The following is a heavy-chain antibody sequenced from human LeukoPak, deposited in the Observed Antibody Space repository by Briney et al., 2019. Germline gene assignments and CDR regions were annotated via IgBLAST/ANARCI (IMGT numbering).Heavy chain of an antibody. V-gene: IGHV3-48*03. CDR1: GFTYSCYE. J-gene: IGHJ2*01. D-gene: IGHD6-25*01. Sequence: GGPLRLPCAASGFTYSCYEMNWVRQAPGKGLEGVSYISSSGSTIYYADSVKGRFTISRDNAKNSRYLQINLLRAEDTSVYYCARGPPWYFDLWARGTLVTVSS. CDR2: ISSSGSTI. CDR3: ARGPPWYFDL.